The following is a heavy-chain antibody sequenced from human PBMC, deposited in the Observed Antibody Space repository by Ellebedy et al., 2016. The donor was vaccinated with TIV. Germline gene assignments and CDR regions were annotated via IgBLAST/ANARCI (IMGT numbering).Heavy chain of an antibody. D-gene: IGHD4-23*01. V-gene: IGHV4-39*07. J-gene: IGHJ6*03. CDR1: GGSINSSDYY. CDR2: FYFTGST. Sequence: MPSETLSLTCIVSGGSINSSDYYWAWLRQPPGKGLEWIGNFYFTGSTYYKSSLKSRVTISLDMSKKQFSLRLLSVTAADTALYYCARDLRWGYYMDVWGKGTTVTVSS. CDR3: ARDLRWGYYMDV.